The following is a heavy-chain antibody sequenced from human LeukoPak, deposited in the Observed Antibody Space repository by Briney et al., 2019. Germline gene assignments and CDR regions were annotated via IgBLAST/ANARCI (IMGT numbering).Heavy chain of an antibody. J-gene: IGHJ6*03. CDR2: ISSSSTTI. CDR1: GFTFSSYS. Sequence: GGSLRLSCAASGFTFSSYSMNWVRQAPGKGLEWISYISSSSTTIYYADSVKGRFTISRDNAKNSLYLQMNSLRAEDTAVYYCARADYSNHGYYYYYMDVWGKGTTVTVSS. CDR3: ARADYSNHGYYYYYMDV. D-gene: IGHD4-11*01. V-gene: IGHV3-48*01.